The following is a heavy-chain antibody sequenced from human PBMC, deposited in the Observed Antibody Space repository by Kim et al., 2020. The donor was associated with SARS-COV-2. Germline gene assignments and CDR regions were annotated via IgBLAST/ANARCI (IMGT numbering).Heavy chain of an antibody. CDR3: ARSLLRCSSTSCSQRTYYYYYYMDV. J-gene: IGHJ6*03. CDR2: INPSGGST. V-gene: IGHV1-46*01. CDR1: GYTFTSYY. D-gene: IGHD2-2*01. Sequence: ASVKVSCKASGYTFTSYYMHWVRQAPGQGLEWMGIINPSGGSTSYAQKFQGRVTMTRDTSTSTVYMELSSLRSEDTAVYYGARSLLRCSSTSCSQRTYYYYYYMDVWGQGTTVTVSS.